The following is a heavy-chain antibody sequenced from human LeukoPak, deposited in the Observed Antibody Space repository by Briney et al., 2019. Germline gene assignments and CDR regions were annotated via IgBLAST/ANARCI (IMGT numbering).Heavy chain of an antibody. CDR1: GYTFTSYY. Sequence: ASVKVSCKASGYTFTSYYMHWVRQAPGQGLEWMGIINPSGGSTSYAQKSQGRVTMTRDMSTSTVYMELSSLRSEDTAVYYCARAPRIAAAAQVPFDYWGQGTLVTVSS. V-gene: IGHV1-46*01. J-gene: IGHJ4*02. CDR2: INPSGGST. D-gene: IGHD6-13*01. CDR3: ARAPRIAAAAQVPFDY.